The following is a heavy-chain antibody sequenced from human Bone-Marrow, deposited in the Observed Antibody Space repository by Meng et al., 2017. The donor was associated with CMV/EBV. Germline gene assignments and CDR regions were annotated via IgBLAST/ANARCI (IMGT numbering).Heavy chain of an antibody. D-gene: IGHD3-10*01. V-gene: IGHV1-2*02. CDR1: GYTFTGYY. CDR2: INPNSGGT. Sequence: ASVKVSCKASGYTFTGYYMHWVRQAPGQGLEWMGWINPNSGGTNYAQKLQGRVTMTTDTSTSTAYMELRSLRSDDTAVYYCARVTIDLTSGGWFDPWGQGTLVTVSS. CDR3: ARVTIDLTSGGWFDP. J-gene: IGHJ5*02.